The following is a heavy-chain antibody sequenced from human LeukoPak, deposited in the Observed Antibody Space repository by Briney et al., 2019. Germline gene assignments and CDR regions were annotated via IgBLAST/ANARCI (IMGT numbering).Heavy chain of an antibody. CDR1: GGSSRGYY. CDR2: IKHSGST. Sequence: SETLSLTRAVSGGSSRGYYWSWIREPPGTGLEGLGEIKHSGSTNYNPPLKSRVTISVNTSKNQFSLKLSSVTAADTAVYYWARGTAARTNWFDPWGQGTLVTVSS. J-gene: IGHJ5*02. CDR3: ARGTAARTNWFDP. V-gene: IGHV4-34*01. D-gene: IGHD6-6*01.